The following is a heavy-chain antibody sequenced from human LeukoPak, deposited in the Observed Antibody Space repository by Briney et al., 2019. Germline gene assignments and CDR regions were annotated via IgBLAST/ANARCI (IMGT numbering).Heavy chain of an antibody. Sequence: GGSLRLSCAASGFTFSPSWMHWVRQAPGRGLEWVSRINNDGSYINYADSVKGRFTISRDNAKNTLNLQMNSLRAEDTAVYFCARDGSAYNFDYWGQGVLVTVSS. CDR1: GFTFSPSW. V-gene: IGHV3-74*01. CDR3: ARDGSAYNFDY. D-gene: IGHD1-14*01. J-gene: IGHJ4*02. CDR2: INNDGSYI.